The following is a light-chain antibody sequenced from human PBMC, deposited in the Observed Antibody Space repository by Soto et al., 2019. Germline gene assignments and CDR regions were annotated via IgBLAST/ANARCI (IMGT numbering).Light chain of an antibody. CDR1: ISDVAGYNY. Sequence: QSALTQPRSVSGSPGQSVSIYCTGTISDVAGYNYVSWYQHHPGKAPKLLISDVTKRPSWVPDRFSGSKSGNTASLTISELQAEDEADYYCSSYAGNNNLVFGGGTKLTVL. CDR3: SSYAGNNNLV. CDR2: DVT. V-gene: IGLV2-11*01. J-gene: IGLJ2*01.